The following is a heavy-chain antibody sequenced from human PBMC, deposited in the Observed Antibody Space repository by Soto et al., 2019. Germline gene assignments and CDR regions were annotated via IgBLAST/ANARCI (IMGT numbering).Heavy chain of an antibody. CDR3: ASSGGGEDY. J-gene: IGHJ4*02. V-gene: IGHV4-4*02. CDR2: IYHSGST. Sequence: QVQLQESGPGLVKPSGTLSLSCAVSGGSISSSHWWTWVRQPPGKGLEWIGEIYHSGSTNYNPSPKSRVTISVDTSRNQFSLNLSSVTAAEPAVYYCASSGGGEDYWGQGILVTVSS. D-gene: IGHD3-16*01. CDR1: GGSISSSHW.